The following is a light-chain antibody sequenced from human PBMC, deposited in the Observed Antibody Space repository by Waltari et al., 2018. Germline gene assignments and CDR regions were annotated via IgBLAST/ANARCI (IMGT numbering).Light chain of an antibody. Sequence: QSGLAQPASASGSPGQSLTITCTGTSNAFGNYNLVSWYQQRPGKAPRLLIYEVTKRAPGTSDRFSASKSGNTASLSISGLQAQEDEADYYCCSYVGLGTYVFGTGTKVTV. J-gene: IGLJ1*01. V-gene: IGLV2-23*02. CDR3: CSYVGLGTYV. CDR1: SNAFGNYNL. CDR2: EVT.